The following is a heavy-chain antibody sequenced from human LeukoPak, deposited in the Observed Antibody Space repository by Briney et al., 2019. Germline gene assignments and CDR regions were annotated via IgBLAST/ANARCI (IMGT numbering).Heavy chain of an antibody. CDR2: FYHGGST. CDR3: ARDHPWFDP. V-gene: IGHV4-38-2*02. Sequence: PSETLSLTCTVSGYSISTGYYWDWIRQPPGKGLEWIGTFYHGGSTYYNPSLKSRVTMSVDTSKNQFSLRLSSVTAADTAVYYCARDHPWFDPWGQGTLVTVSS. CDR1: GYSISTGYY. J-gene: IGHJ5*02.